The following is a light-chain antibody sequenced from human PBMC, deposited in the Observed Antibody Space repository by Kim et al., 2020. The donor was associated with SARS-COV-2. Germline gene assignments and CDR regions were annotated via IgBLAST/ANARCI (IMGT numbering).Light chain of an antibody. CDR1: GSNIGSNY. CDR2: DND. V-gene: IGLV1-51*01. CDR3: ATWDDSLSAGV. Sequence: GQKVTISCSGSGSNIGSNYVSWYQQVPGTAPKLLIYDNDHRPSGIPDRFSGSKSGTSATLGISGLQTGDEADYYCATWDDSLSAGVFGSGTKVTVL. J-gene: IGLJ1*01.